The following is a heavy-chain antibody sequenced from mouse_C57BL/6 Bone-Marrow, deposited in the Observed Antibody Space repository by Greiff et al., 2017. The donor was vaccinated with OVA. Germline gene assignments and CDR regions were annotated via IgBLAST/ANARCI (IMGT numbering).Heavy chain of an antibody. CDR3: AINYYDYEAWFAY. CDR2: IWRGGST. CDR1: GFSFTSYG. Sequence: VQLQQSGPGLVQPSQSLSITCTVSGFSFTSYGVHWVRQSPGKGLEWLGVIWRGGSTAYNAAFISSLSISKNKSKMQVFFKMNSLQADDTAIYYGAINYYDYEAWFAYWGQGTLVTVSA. D-gene: IGHD2-4*01. J-gene: IGHJ3*01. V-gene: IGHV2-2*01.